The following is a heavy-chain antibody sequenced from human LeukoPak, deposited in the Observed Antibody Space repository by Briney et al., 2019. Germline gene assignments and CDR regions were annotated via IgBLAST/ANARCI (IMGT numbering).Heavy chain of an antibody. Sequence: SETLSLTCTVSGGSISSSSYYWGWIRQPPGKGLEWIGSIYYSGSTYYNPSLKSRVTISVDTSKNQFSLKLSSVTAADTAVYYCAREGYMAYSGSYRGAFVDYYYYGMDVWGQGTTVTVSS. J-gene: IGHJ6*02. CDR3: AREGYMAYSGSYRGAFVDYYYYGMDV. V-gene: IGHV4-39*07. CDR2: IYYSGST. D-gene: IGHD1-26*01. CDR1: GGSISSSSYY.